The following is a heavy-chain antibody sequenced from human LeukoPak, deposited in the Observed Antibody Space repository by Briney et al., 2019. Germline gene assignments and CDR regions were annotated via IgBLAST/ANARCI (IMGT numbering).Heavy chain of an antibody. CDR2: ISSSSSTI. CDR1: GFTFSSYS. J-gene: IGHJ3*02. Sequence: GSLRLSCAASGFTFSSYSMKWVLQAPGKGLEWVSYISSSSSTIYYADSVKGRFTISRDNAKNSLYLQMNSLRAEDTAVYYCAREGIAAAADAFDIWGQGTMVTVSS. V-gene: IGHV3-48*01. D-gene: IGHD6-13*01. CDR3: AREGIAAAADAFDI.